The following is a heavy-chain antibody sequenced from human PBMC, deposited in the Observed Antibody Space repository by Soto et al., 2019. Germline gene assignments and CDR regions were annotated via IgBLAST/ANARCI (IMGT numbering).Heavy chain of an antibody. CDR2: ISGSGGST. V-gene: IGHV3-23*01. J-gene: IGHJ4*02. CDR3: ARSCSFNGNYFDY. CDR1: GFTFSSYA. Sequence: PGGSLRLSCAASGFTFSSYAMSWVRQAPGKGLEWVSAISGSGGSTYYADSVKGRFTISRDNSKNTLYLQMNSLRAEDTAVYYCARSCSFNGNYFDYWGQGTLVTVSS. D-gene: IGHD2-21*01.